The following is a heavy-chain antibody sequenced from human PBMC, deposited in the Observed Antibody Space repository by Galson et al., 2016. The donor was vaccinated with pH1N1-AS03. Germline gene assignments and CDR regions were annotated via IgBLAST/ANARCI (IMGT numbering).Heavy chain of an antibody. CDR2: IYPGNSDS. J-gene: IGHJ4*02. CDR3: ARPRLNYFDN. D-gene: IGHD3-16*01. V-gene: IGHV5-51*03. Sequence: QSGAEVTKPGESLKISCKGSGPRFTHYWIGWVRQMPGKDLEWMGIIYPGNSDSRYNKSFQGQVTISADTSISTVYLQWSSLQASDTAMYYCARPRLNYFDNWGQGTLVTVSS. CDR1: GPRFTHYW.